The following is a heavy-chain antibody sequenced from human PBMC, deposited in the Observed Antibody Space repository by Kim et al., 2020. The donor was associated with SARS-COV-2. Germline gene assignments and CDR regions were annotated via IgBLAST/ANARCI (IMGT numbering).Heavy chain of an antibody. D-gene: IGHD3-22*01. CDR2: IYPGDSDT. CDR1: GYSFTNYW. J-gene: IGHJ4*02. Sequence: GESLKISCRVSGYSFTNYWIGWVRQMPGKGLEWMGFIYPGDSDTRYSPSFQGQVTVSVDNTINTAYLQWNSLKASDTAMYYCARPAYISGPNRGDDYWCQGTLVTVSS. V-gene: IGHV5-51*01. CDR3: ARPAYISGPNRGDDY.